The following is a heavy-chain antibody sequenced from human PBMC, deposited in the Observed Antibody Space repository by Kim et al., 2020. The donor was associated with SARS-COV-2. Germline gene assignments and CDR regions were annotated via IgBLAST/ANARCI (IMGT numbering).Heavy chain of an antibody. V-gene: IGHV3-30*18. J-gene: IGHJ6*02. CDR2: ISYDGSNK. CDR3: AKAWDPQYSSYHYYYYGMDV. D-gene: IGHD6-19*01. Sequence: GGSLRLSCAASGFTFSSYGMHWVRQAPGKGLEWVAVISYDGSNKYYADSVKGRFTISRDNSKNTLYLQMNSLRAEDTAVYYCAKAWDPQYSSYHYYYYGMDVWGQGTTVTVSS. CDR1: GFTFSSYG.